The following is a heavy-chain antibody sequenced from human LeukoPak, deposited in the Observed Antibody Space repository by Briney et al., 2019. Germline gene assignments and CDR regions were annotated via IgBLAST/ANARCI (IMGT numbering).Heavy chain of an antibody. CDR3: ARHGGGYSFDY. Sequence: SETLSLTCTVSGGSIRSYYWSWIRQPPGKGPEWIGYIYDSGSTNYNPSLKSRVTISVDTSKNQFSLKLSSVTAADTAVYYCARHGGGYSFDYWGQGTLVTVSS. CDR1: GGSIRSYY. CDR2: IYDSGST. D-gene: IGHD5-24*01. J-gene: IGHJ4*02. V-gene: IGHV4-59*08.